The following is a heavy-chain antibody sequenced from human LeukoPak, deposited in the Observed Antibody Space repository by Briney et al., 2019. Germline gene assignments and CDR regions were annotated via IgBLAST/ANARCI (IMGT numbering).Heavy chain of an antibody. CDR3: ARGGYYGSGNDFRFDP. J-gene: IGHJ5*02. V-gene: IGHV4-39*07. CDR1: GGSISSSSYY. CDR2: IYYSGST. Sequence: SETLSLTCTVSGGSISSSSYYWGWIRQPPGKGLEWIGSIYYSGSTYYNPSLKSRVTISVDPSKNQFSLKLSSVTAADTAVYYCARGGYYGSGNDFRFDPWGQGTLVTVSS. D-gene: IGHD3-10*01.